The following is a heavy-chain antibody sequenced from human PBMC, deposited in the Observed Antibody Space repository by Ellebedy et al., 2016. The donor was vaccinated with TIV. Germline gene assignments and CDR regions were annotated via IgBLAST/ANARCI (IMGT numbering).Heavy chain of an antibody. CDR1: GYTFTSYA. J-gene: IGHJ6*03. V-gene: IGHV1-69*13. CDR2: IIPIFGTA. D-gene: IGHD3-10*01. CDR3: ATDKSMVRGVPPYYYMDV. Sequence: ASVKVSCKASGYTFTSYAISWVRQAPGQGLEWMGGIIPIFGTANYAQKFQGRVTITADESTSTAYMELSSLRSEDTAVYYCATDKSMVRGVPPYYYMDVWGKGTTVTVSS.